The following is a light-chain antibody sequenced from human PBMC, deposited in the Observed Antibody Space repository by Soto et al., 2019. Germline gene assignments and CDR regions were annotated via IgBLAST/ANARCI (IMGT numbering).Light chain of an antibody. J-gene: IGKJ1*01. CDR3: QQYGSSGT. CDR1: QSVGSN. CDR2: GAS. Sequence: DIVMTQSPAPLSVSPGEGATLSCRASQSVGSNFAWYQQTPGQAPRILIYGASNRATGIPDRFSGSGSGTDFTLTISRLEPEDFAVYYCQQYGSSGTFGQGTKVDNK. V-gene: IGKV3-20*01.